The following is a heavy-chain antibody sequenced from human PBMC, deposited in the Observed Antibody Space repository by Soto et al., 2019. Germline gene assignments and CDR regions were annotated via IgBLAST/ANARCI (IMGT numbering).Heavy chain of an antibody. V-gene: IGHV3-73*01. J-gene: IGHJ4*02. CDR3: TRHKPTFPPLDY. Sequence: EVQLVESGGGLVQPGGSLKLSCAASGFTFSGSAMHWVRQASGKGLEWVGRIRSKANSYATAYAASVKGRFTISRDDSKNTAYLQMNSLKTEDTAVYYCTRHKPTFPPLDYWGQGTLVTVSS. CDR2: IRSKANSYAT. D-gene: IGHD1-26*01. CDR1: GFTFSGSA.